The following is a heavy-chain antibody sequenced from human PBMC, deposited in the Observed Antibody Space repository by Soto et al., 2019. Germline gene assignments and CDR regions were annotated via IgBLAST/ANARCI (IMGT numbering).Heavy chain of an antibody. J-gene: IGHJ4*02. V-gene: IGHV4-4*02. CDR1: GGSISSSNW. CDR3: ARDRRAVAFFDY. D-gene: IGHD6-19*01. Sequence: QVQLVESGGGVVQPGRSLRLSCAASGGSISSSNWWSWVRQPPGKGLEWIGEIYHSGSTNYNPSLKSRVTISVDKSKNQFSLKLSSVTAADTAVYYCARDRRAVAFFDYWGQGTLVTVSS. CDR2: IYHSGST.